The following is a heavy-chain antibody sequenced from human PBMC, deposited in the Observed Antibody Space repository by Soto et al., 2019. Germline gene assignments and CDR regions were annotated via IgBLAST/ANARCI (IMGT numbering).Heavy chain of an antibody. V-gene: IGHV4-4*02. CDR3: TRDRISSWYLTSPGAFDI. D-gene: IGHD6-13*01. CDR2: IFHSGST. Sequence: GSLRLSCAASGFTFSSYAMSWVRQSPEKGLEWIGEIFHSGSTNYNPSLKSRVTISVDKSKSQFSLKLTSVTAADTAVYYCTRDRISSWYLTSPGAFDIWGQGTMVTVSS. J-gene: IGHJ3*02. CDR1: GFTFSSYAM.